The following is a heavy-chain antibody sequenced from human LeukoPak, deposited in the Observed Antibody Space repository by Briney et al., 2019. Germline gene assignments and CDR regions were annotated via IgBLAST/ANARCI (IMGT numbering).Heavy chain of an antibody. CDR2: IYYSGST. CDR3: ARAPFLWYFDY. D-gene: IGHD2-21*01. V-gene: IGHV4-59*01. J-gene: IGHJ4*01. CDR1: GGSISSYY. Sequence: SETLSLICSVSGGSISSYYWSWIRQPPRKGLEWIGYIYYSGSTNYNPSLKSRVTISVDTSKNQFSLKLSSVTAADTAVYYCARAPFLWYFDYWGHGTLVTVSS.